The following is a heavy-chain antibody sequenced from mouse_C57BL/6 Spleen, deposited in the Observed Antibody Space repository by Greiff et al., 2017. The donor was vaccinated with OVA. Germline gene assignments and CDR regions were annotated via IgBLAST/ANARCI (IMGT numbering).Heavy chain of an antibody. CDR1: GYSFTGYY. CDR2: IYPGDGDT. Sequence: VQLQQSGPELVKPGASVKISCKASGYSFTGYYMNWVKQSPEKSLEWIGRIYPGDGDTNYNGKFKGKATLTADKSSSTAYMQLSSLTSEDSAVYFCARGVLGSPVAYWGQGTLVTVSA. J-gene: IGHJ3*01. D-gene: IGHD4-1*01. V-gene: IGHV1-82*01. CDR3: ARGVLGSPVAY.